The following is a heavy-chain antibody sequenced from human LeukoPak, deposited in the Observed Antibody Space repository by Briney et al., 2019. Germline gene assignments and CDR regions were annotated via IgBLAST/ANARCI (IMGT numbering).Heavy chain of an antibody. V-gene: IGHV4-39*01. J-gene: IGHJ4*02. CDR1: GGSINICDYY. CDR3: ARRGTIDSGRPWN. CDR2: MHYSGNT. Sequence: SETLTLTCTVSGGSINICDYYWGWIRQPPGKGLVWIGCMHYSGNTYYNPSLRSRVTISVDTSENQFSLKVRSVTAADTAVYYCARRGTIDSGRPWNWGQGALVTVSS. D-gene: IGHD1-26*01.